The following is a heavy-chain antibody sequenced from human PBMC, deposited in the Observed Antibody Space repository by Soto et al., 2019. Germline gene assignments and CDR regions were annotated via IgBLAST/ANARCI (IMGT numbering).Heavy chain of an antibody. J-gene: IGHJ4*02. Sequence: QVHLVQSGPEVKKPGASVKVSCKASGYTFTSYSITWVRQAPGQGLEWTGWISVYNGNTKYAQDFQDRVTMTTDTSTNAAYMELGSLRSDGTVVYYCAGDGVAVTTGISGYWGQGTLVTVSS. CDR1: GYTFTSYS. D-gene: IGHD4-4*01. CDR3: AGDGVAVTTGISGY. CDR2: ISVYNGNT. V-gene: IGHV1-18*01.